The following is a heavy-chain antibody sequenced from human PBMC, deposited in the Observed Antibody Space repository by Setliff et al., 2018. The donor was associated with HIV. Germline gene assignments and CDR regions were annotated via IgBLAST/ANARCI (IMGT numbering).Heavy chain of an antibody. CDR1: GGSFSDNY. CDR3: ARHGSLGGQWLPPIDY. Sequence: LSLTCAVYGGSFSDNYWSWIRQSPGKGLEWIGEINHSGRTKYSPSLRSRVSISVDTSKTQFSLKLSSVTAADTAVYHCARHGSLGGQWLPPIDYWGQGTLVTVSS. V-gene: IGHV4-34*01. J-gene: IGHJ4*02. CDR2: INHSGRT. D-gene: IGHD6-19*01.